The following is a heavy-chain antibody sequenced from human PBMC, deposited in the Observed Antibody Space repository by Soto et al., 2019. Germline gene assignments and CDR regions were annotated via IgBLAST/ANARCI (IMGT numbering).Heavy chain of an antibody. J-gene: IGHJ4*02. D-gene: IGHD1-26*01. CDR1: GGSISSYY. V-gene: IGHV4-59*01. Sequence: QVQLQESGPGLVKPSETLSLTCTVSGGSISSYYWSWIRQPPGKGLEWIGYIYYSGSTNYNPSLKRRVTIPVDTSKDQFSLKLSSVTAADTAVDFCARECGRNFDYWGQGTPVTLSS. CDR2: IYYSGST. CDR3: ARECGRNFDY.